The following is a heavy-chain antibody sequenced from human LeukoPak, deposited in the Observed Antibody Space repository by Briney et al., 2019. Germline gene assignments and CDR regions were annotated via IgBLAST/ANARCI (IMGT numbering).Heavy chain of an antibody. D-gene: IGHD3-10*01. Sequence: PGGSLRLSCAASGFTFSTHGMHWVRQAPGKGLEWVAFIRYDGINKYYADSVKGRFTIPRDSFKNTLYLQMNSLRPEDTAVYYCAKEGDYYGSGSYRDGFDIWGQGTRATVSS. CDR3: AKEGDYYGSGSYRDGFDI. J-gene: IGHJ3*02. CDR2: IRYDGINK. CDR1: GFTFSTHG. V-gene: IGHV3-30*02.